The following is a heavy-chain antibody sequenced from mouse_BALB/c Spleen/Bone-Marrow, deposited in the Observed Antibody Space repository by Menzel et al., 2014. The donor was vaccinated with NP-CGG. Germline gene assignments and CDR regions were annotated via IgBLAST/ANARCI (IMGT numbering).Heavy chain of an antibody. Sequence: EVMLVESGGGLVRPGGSLKLSCAASGFTFSSYGMSWVRQTPDKRLEFVATINTNGGDTYYPDSVKGRFTISRDNAKNTLYLQMSRLKSEDTAMYYCARGDDYVSWFAYWGQGTLVTVSA. CDR1: GFTFSSYG. CDR2: INTNGGDT. CDR3: ARGDDYVSWFAY. D-gene: IGHD2-4*01. V-gene: IGHV5-6-3*01. J-gene: IGHJ3*01.